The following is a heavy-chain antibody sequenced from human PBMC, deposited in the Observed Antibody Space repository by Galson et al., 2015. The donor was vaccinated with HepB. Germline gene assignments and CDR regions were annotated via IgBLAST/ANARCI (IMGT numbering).Heavy chain of an antibody. V-gene: IGHV3-30*04. CDR1: GFTFSTYS. CDR2: ISYDGSKK. Sequence: SLRLSCAASGFTFSTYSMHWVRQTPGKGLEWVSFISYDGSKKYHADSVKGRFTISRDNSENTLSLQMNSLRTEDTAVYYCAREDSYSYYYYGMDVWGQGTTVTVSS. D-gene: IGHD5-18*01. CDR3: AREDSYSYYYYGMDV. J-gene: IGHJ6*02.